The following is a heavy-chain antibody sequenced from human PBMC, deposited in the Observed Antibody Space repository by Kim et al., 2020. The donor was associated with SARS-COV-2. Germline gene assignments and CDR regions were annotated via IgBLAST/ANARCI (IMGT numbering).Heavy chain of an antibody. J-gene: IGHJ5*02. D-gene: IGHD1-26*01. CDR3: ARGGSGSYYWFDP. V-gene: IGHV5-51*01. Sequence: YSPSFQGQVTISADKSISTAYLQWSSLKASDTAMYYCARGGSGSYYWFDPWGQGTLVTVSS.